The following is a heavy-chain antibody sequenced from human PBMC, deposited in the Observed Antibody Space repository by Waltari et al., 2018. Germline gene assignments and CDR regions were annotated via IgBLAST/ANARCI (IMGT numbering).Heavy chain of an antibody. CDR2: KRQDGSET. J-gene: IGHJ4*02. V-gene: IGHV3-7*03. D-gene: IGHD1-26*01. CDR3: ARDKIVGPTIFDS. Sequence: EVQLVESGGGLVQPVGSLRLSCAVSGFPFRTYWMSWVRQTPGKGLEWVANKRQDGSETHYVESVKGRFTISRDNSRNSLYLQMNSLRVEDTALYYCARDKIVGPTIFDSWGQGTLVTVSS. CDR1: GFPFRTYW.